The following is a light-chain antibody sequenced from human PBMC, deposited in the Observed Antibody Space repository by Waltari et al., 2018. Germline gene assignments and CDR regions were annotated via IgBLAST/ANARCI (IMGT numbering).Light chain of an antibody. J-gene: IGLJ2*01. CDR3: SSYTSSSTPCVV. V-gene: IGLV2-14*01. CDR1: SSDVGGYNY. Sequence: QSALTQPASVSGSPGQSITISCTGTSSDVGGYNYVSWYQQHPGKAPKLMIYDVSKRHSGISNRFAGSQSGNSASLTISGLQAEDEADYYCSSYTSSSTPCVVFGGGTKLTVL. CDR2: DVS.